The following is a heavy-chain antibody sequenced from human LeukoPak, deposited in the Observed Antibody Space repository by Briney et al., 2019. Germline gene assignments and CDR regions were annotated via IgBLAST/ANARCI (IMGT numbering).Heavy chain of an antibody. Sequence: ASVKVSCKASGYTFIYYDMNWVRRATGQGLEWMGWMSPKTGDTGYAQKFQGRITMTRNTSINTAYMELSSLRSEDTATYYCARGLHVGESYSFDSWGQGVLVTVAS. CDR3: ARGLHVGESYSFDS. D-gene: IGHD3-10*01. V-gene: IGHV1-8*01. CDR1: GYTFIYYD. J-gene: IGHJ4*02. CDR2: MSPKTGDT.